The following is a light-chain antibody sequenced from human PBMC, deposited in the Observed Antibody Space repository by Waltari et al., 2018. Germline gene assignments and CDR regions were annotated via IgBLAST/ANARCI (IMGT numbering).Light chain of an antibody. CDR2: DVN. V-gene: IGLV2-14*03. J-gene: IGLJ3*02. CDR3: ASYTTSYTWV. CDR1: PHNIGTHNF. Sequence: QSALTRPAPVSGSPGQSPPIPSAGTPHNIGTHNFFAWYQQLPGKVPKLIFYDVNKRPSGVSNRFSGSKSGNTASLTISGLLAEDEADYYCASYTTSYTWVFGGGTRLAVL.